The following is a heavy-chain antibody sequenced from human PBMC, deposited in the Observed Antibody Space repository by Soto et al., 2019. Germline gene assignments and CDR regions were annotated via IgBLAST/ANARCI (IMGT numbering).Heavy chain of an antibody. J-gene: IGHJ5*02. CDR1: GYTFNTYG. V-gene: IGHV1-18*01. Sequence: SVNVSCKTSGYTFNTYGINWVRQAPGQGLELMGWISAYDGKTTYAEKFQGRVTMTTDTSTSTAYMELRSLRSDDTAIYYCARDPHEFWTSYWFDPWGQGTPVTVSS. CDR3: ARDPHEFWTSYWFDP. D-gene: IGHD3-3*01. CDR2: ISAYDGKT.